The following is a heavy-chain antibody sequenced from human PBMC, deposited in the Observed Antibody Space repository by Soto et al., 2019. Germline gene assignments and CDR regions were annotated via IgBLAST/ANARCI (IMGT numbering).Heavy chain of an antibody. Sequence: EVQLVESGGGLVQPGRSLRLSCAASGFTFDDYAMHWVRQAPGKGLEWVSGISWNSGSIGYADSVKGRFTISGDNAKNSLYLQMNSLRAEDTALYYCAKDQHDYKYFGGAFDIWGQGTMVTVSS. J-gene: IGHJ3*02. D-gene: IGHD3-16*01. CDR1: GFTFDDYA. V-gene: IGHV3-9*01. CDR2: ISWNSGSI. CDR3: AKDQHDYKYFGGAFDI.